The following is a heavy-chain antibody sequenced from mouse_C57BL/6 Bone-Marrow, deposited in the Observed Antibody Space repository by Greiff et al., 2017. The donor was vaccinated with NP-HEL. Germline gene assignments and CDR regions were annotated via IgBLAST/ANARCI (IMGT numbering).Heavy chain of an antibody. Sequence: QVQLQQSGPELVKPGASVKISCKASGYAFSSSWMNWVKQRPGKGLEWIGRIYPGDGDTNYNGKFKGKATLTADKSSSTASMQLSSLTSEDSAVYFCARGGSSHWYFDVWGTGTTVTVSS. D-gene: IGHD1-1*01. J-gene: IGHJ1*03. CDR1: GYAFSSSW. CDR3: ARGGSSHWYFDV. V-gene: IGHV1-82*01. CDR2: IYPGDGDT.